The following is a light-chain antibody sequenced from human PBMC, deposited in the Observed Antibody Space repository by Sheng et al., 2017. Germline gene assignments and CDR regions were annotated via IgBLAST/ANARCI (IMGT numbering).Light chain of an antibody. Sequence: AIQMTQSPSSLSASVGDRVTITCRASQDISDDLSWYQQKPGKAPKLLIYTASSLGSGVPSRFSGSGSGTSFSLTIQSLQPDDLATYYCLQDYNYPRTFGQGTKVEI. CDR2: TAS. V-gene: IGKV1-6*01. CDR1: QDISDD. CDR3: LQDYNYPRT. J-gene: IGKJ1*01.